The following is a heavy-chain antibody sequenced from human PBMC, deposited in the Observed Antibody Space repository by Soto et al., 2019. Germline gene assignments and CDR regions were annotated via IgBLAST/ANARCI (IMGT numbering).Heavy chain of an antibody. CDR1: GGSISSGGYY. CDR2: IYYSGST. Sequence: QVQLQESGPGLVKPSQTLSLTCTVSGGSISSGGYYWSWIRQHPGKGLEWIGYIYYSGSTYYNPSLQSRVTISVDTSKNQFSLKLSSETAADTAVYYCAREGGIVGATAADYWGQGTLVTVSS. V-gene: IGHV4-31*03. J-gene: IGHJ4*02. D-gene: IGHD1-26*01. CDR3: AREGGIVGATAADY.